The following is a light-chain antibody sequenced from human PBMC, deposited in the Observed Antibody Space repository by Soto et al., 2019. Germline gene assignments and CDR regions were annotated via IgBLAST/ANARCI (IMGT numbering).Light chain of an antibody. CDR2: RAS. Sequence: DIHMTQSPSTLSASVGDRVVITCRASQNIDRWLAWYQKKPRKAPQLPIYRASFPESGVPPRLSGSESGTEYTLTITSLHPDDFATYFCQHYNSYPYSFGQGTKLE. CDR3: QHYNSYPYS. CDR1: QNIDRW. V-gene: IGKV1-5*03. J-gene: IGKJ2*03.